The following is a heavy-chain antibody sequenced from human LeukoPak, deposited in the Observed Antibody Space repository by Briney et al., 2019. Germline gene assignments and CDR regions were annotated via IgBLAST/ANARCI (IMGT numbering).Heavy chain of an antibody. Sequence: SETLSLTCTVSGGSISSYYWSWIRQPPGKGLEWIGYIYYSGSTNYNPSLKSRVTISVDTSKNQFSLKLSSVTAADTAVYYCARKGDGSGSYYNDYGYYYSYMDVWGKGTTVTVSS. CDR1: GGSISSYY. D-gene: IGHD3-10*01. CDR3: ARKGDGSGSYYNDYGYYYSYMDV. V-gene: IGHV4-59*12. CDR2: IYYSGST. J-gene: IGHJ6*03.